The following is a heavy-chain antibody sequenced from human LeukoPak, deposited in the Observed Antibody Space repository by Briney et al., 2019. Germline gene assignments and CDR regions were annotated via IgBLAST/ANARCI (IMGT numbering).Heavy chain of an antibody. CDR1: GFTFSSYA. D-gene: IGHD2-15*01. CDR3: AKVKGWDIVVVVAVIDY. J-gene: IGHJ4*02. CDR2: ISGSGGST. V-gene: IGHV3-23*01. Sequence: PGGSLRLSCAASGFTFSSYAMSWVRQAPGKGLEWVSAISGSGGSTYYADSVKGRFTISRDNSKNTLYLQMNSLRAEDTAVYYCAKVKGWDIVVVVAVIDYWGQGTLVTVSS.